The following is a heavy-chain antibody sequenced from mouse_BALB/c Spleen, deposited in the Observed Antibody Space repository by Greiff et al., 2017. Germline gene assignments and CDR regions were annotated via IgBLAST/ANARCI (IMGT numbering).Heavy chain of an antibody. J-gene: IGHJ3*01. CDR2: IWSGGST. CDR1: GFSLTSYG. Sequence: QVQLQQSGPGLVQPSQSLSITCTVSGFSLTSYGVHWVRQSPGKGLEWLGVIWSGGSTDYNAAFISRLSISKDNSKSQVFFKMNRLQANDTAIYYCARTGGAYWGQGTLVTVSA. V-gene: IGHV2-2*02. CDR3: ARTGGAY.